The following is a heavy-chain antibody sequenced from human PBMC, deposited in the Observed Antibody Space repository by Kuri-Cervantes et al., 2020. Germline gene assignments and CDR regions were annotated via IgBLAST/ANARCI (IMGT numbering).Heavy chain of an antibody. J-gene: IGHJ4*02. CDR2: IIGTGANT. V-gene: IGHV3-23*01. D-gene: IGHD3-22*01. CDR3: AKAASLSSGYHFVV. Sequence: GESLKISCAASGFTFSSYAMHWVRQAPGKGLDWISTIIGTGANTYYAHSVKGRFTISRDNSQNTLYLQMDSLRAEDTAVYCCAKAASLSSGYHFVVWGQGTLVTVSS. CDR1: GFTFSSYA.